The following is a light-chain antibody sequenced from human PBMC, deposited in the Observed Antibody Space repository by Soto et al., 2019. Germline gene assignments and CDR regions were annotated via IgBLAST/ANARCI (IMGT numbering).Light chain of an antibody. CDR1: QSVSSSY. V-gene: IGKV3-15*01. CDR3: QQYNNWPIT. Sequence: EIVWTPSPATLSLSPRERATLSCRASQSVSSSYLAWYQQKPGQAPRLLIYRASTRTTGIPARFSGSGSGTEFTLTINSLQSEDFAVYYCQQYNNWPITVGQGGRLEIK. CDR2: RAS. J-gene: IGKJ5*01.